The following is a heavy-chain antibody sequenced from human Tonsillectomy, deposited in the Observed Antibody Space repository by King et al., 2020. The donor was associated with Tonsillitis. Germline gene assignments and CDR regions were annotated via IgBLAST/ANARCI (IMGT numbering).Heavy chain of an antibody. CDR3: ARGSSSSPNWFDP. J-gene: IGHJ5*02. CDR2: ISSSSSYI. CDR1: GFTFSSYS. D-gene: IGHD6-6*01. Sequence: VQLVESGGGLVKPGGSLRLSCAASGFTFSSYSMNWVRQAPGKGLEWVSSISSSSSYIYYADSVKGRFTITRYNAKNSLYLQMNSLRAEDTAVYYCARGSSSSPNWFDPWGQGTLVTVSS. V-gene: IGHV3-21*01.